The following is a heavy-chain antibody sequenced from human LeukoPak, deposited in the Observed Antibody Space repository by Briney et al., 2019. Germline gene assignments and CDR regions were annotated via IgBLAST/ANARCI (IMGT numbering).Heavy chain of an antibody. CDR1: GGSFSGYY. D-gene: IGHD3-22*01. CDR2: INHSGST. J-gene: IGHJ4*02. V-gene: IGHV4-34*01. CDR3: AGGRRGSYYYDSSGYYYFDY. Sequence: PSETLSLTCAVYGGSFSGYYWSWIRQPPGKGLEWIGEINHSGSTNYNPSLKSRVTISVDTSKNQFSLKLSSVTGADTAVYYCAGGRRGSYYYDSSGYYYFDYWGQGTLGTVSS.